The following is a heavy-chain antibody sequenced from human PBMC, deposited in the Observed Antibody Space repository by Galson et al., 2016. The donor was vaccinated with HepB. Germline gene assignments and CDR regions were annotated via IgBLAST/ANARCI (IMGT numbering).Heavy chain of an antibody. D-gene: IGHD2-2*02. CDR3: AKDISALVLPAAIDY. CDR1: GFTFTNYA. V-gene: IGHV3-23*01. Sequence: LRLSCAASGFTFTNYALNWVRQAPGKGLEWVSGISGSGGSTYYADSVKGRFTISRDQSNNTLHLQMNSLRAEDTAIYFCAKDISALVLPAAIDYWGQGTLATVSS. CDR2: ISGSGGST. J-gene: IGHJ4*02.